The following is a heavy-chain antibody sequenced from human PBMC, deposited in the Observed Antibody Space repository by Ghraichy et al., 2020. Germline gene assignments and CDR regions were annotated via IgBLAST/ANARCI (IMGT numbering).Heavy chain of an antibody. Sequence: GGSLRLSCVASEFTFNSYGMHWVRQAPGKGLEWVAFVQYDGGKKYYADSVKGRFTISRDNSKNTLYLQMNSLRSEDTALYYCALSPLIKAAGRMDVWGQGTTVTVSS. CDR2: VQYDGGKK. V-gene: IGHV3-30*02. D-gene: IGHD6-13*01. CDR3: ALSPLIKAAGRMDV. J-gene: IGHJ6*02. CDR1: EFTFNSYG.